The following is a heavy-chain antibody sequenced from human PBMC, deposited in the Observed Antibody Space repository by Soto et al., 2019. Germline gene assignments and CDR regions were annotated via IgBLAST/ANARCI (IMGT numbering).Heavy chain of an antibody. CDR3: VRVLAVYSSSWYFYGMDV. V-gene: IGHV1-3*01. CDR2: INAGNGNT. D-gene: IGHD6-13*01. Sequence: ASVKVSCKASGYTFTSYAMHWVRQAPGQRLEWMGWINAGNGNTKYSQKFQGRVTITRNTSASTAYIELSSLRSEDRAVYYCVRVLAVYSSSWYFYGMDVWGQGTTVTVSS. CDR1: GYTFTSYA. J-gene: IGHJ6*02.